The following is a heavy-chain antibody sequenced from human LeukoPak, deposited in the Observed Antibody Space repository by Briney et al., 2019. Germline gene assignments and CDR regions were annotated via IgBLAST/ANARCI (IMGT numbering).Heavy chain of an antibody. J-gene: IGHJ4*02. Sequence: GGSLRLSCAASGFTFSSYGMHWVRQAPGKGLEWVAVIWYDGSNKYYADSAKGRFTISRDNSKNTLDLQMNSLRAEDTAVYYCARDRSYDFWSGYSTPDYWGQGTLVTVSS. CDR1: GFTFSSYG. CDR3: ARDRSYDFWSGYSTPDY. CDR2: IWYDGSNK. D-gene: IGHD3-3*01. V-gene: IGHV3-33*01.